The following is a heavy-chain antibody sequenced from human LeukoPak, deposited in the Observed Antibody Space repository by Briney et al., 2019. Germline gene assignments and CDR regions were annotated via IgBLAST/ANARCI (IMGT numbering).Heavy chain of an antibody. CDR1: GFTFSSYS. CDR3: ARDWDGDYVNLGGMDV. J-gene: IGHJ6*02. Sequence: GGSLRLSCAASGFTFSSYSMNWVRQAPGKGLEWVSSISSSSNYIYYADSVKGRFTISRDNAKNSLYLQMNSLRAEDTAVYYCARDWDGDYVNLGGMDVWGQGTTVTVSS. V-gene: IGHV3-21*01. D-gene: IGHD4-17*01. CDR2: ISSSSNYI.